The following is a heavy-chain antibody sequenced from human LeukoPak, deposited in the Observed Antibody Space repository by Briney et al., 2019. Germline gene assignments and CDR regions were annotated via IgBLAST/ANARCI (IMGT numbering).Heavy chain of an antibody. V-gene: IGHV4/OR15-8*01. CDR1: VGSISSGNW. D-gene: IGHD2-2*02. CDR2: IYHNGTP. Sequence: SETLALTCGVSVGSISSGNWWSWVRQSPGKGLEWIGEIYHNGTPNYNPSLKSRVTISADTFTNHFSLKLTSVTAADTAVYYCATAPILRGEGGEHYKYGMDVWGQGTTVIVSS. CDR3: ATAPILRGEGGEHYKYGMDV. J-gene: IGHJ6*02.